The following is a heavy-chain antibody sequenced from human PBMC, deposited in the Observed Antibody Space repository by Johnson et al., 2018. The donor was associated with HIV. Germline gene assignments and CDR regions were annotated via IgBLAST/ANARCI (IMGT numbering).Heavy chain of an antibody. D-gene: IGHD3-10*01. J-gene: IGHJ3*01. CDR3: ARALSRFGVSDAFDV. Sequence: QVQLVESGGGVVQPGGSLRLSCAASGFTFSSYGMHWVRQAPGKGLEWVAFIRYDGSNKYYADSVKGRFTISRDNSKNTLYLQMNSLRAEDTAVYYCARALSRFGVSDAFDVWGQGTMVTVSS. CDR2: IRYDGSNK. V-gene: IGHV3-30*02. CDR1: GFTFSSYG.